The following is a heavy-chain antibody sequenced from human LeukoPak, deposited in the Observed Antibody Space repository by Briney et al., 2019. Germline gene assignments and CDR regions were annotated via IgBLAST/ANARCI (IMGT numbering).Heavy chain of an antibody. J-gene: IGHJ4*02. D-gene: IGHD6-19*01. CDR2: INHSGST. CDR1: GGSFSGYY. CDR3: ARTSGWYFDY. Sequence: PSETLSLTCAVYGGSFSGYYWSWIRQPPGKGLEWIGEINHSGSTYYNPSLKSRVTMSVDTSKNQLSLKLSSVTAADTAVYYCARTSGWYFDYWGQGTLVTVSS. V-gene: IGHV4-34*01.